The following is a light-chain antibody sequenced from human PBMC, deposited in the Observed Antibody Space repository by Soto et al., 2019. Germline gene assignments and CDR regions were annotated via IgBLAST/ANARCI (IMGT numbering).Light chain of an antibody. V-gene: IGKV3-20*01. CDR2: GAS. CDR3: QHYVSSPPAWT. Sequence: EIVLTQSPGTLSLSPGETATLSCRASQRVGSSYLAWYQHKPGQAPSLLIYGASSRATGIPDRFSGSGSGTDFNLTISRLEPGDFAVYVCQHYVSSPPAWTFGQGTKVEIK. CDR1: QRVGSSY. J-gene: IGKJ1*01.